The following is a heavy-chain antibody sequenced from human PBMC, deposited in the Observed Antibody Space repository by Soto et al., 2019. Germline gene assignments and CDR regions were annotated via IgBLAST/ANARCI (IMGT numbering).Heavy chain of an antibody. Sequence: EVQLVESGGGLVQPGGSLRLSCAASGFTFSSYSMNWVRQAPGKGLEWVSYISSSSSTIYYADSVKGRFTISRDNAKNSLYLQMDSLRDEDTAVYYCARVPSGVWNWFDPWGQGTLVTVSS. CDR1: GFTFSSYS. CDR3: ARVPSGVWNWFDP. V-gene: IGHV3-48*02. D-gene: IGHD2-8*01. J-gene: IGHJ5*02. CDR2: ISSSSSTI.